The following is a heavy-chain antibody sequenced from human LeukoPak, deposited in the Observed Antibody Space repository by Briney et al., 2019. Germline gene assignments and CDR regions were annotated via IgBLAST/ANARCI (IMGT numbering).Heavy chain of an antibody. V-gene: IGHV3-21*01. D-gene: IGHD6-13*01. CDR1: GFTFSSYS. J-gene: IGHJ4*02. CDR3: ASDSSREED. CDR2: ISSSSSYI. Sequence: GGSLRLSCAASGFTFSSYSMNWVRQAPGKGLEWVSSISSSSSYIYYAVSVKGRFTISRDNAKNSLYLQMNSLRAEDTAVYYCASDSSREEDWGQGTLVTVSS.